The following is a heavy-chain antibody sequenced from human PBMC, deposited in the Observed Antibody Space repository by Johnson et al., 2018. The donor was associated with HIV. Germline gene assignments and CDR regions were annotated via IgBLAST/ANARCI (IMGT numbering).Heavy chain of an antibody. CDR3: ARGNSGDYAGAFDV. D-gene: IGHD4-17*01. CDR1: GFTVSSNY. CDR2: FATGGGT. J-gene: IGHJ3*01. V-gene: IGHV3-66*01. Sequence: VQVVESGGGLIQPGGSLRLSCAASGFTVSSNYMNWVRQVPGKGLEWISLFATGGGTDYADSVLGRFTVSRDISNNTIFLHMNRLSADDTAVYYCARGNSGDYAGAFDVWGQGTMVTVSS.